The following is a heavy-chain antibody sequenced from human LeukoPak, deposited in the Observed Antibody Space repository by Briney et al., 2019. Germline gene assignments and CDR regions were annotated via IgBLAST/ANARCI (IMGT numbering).Heavy chain of an antibody. CDR1: GYIFPNYG. Sequence: GASVNVSCMASGYIFPNYGIAWVRQAPGQGLEWMGWMSVYSGNAKYAPRLHGRVTMTADTSTNTAYMELRSLRFDDTGVYFCARDPGVGPLNDWGQGTLVIVSS. V-gene: IGHV1-18*01. D-gene: IGHD3-16*01. J-gene: IGHJ4*02. CDR2: MSVYSGNA. CDR3: ARDPGVGPLND.